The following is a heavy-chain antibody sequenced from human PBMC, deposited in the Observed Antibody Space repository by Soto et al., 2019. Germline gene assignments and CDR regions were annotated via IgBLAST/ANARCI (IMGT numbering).Heavy chain of an antibody. CDR3: ARVQLASRDDFDI. CDR2: IYYSGST. Sequence: PSETLSLTCTVSGGSISSGDYYWSWIRQPPGKGLEWIGYIYYSGSTYYTPSLKSRVIISVDTSKNRFSLKLSSVTAADTAVYYFARVQLASRDDFDIWGQGTMVTVSS. D-gene: IGHD6-13*01. J-gene: IGHJ3*02. CDR1: GGSISSGDYY. V-gene: IGHV4-30-4*01.